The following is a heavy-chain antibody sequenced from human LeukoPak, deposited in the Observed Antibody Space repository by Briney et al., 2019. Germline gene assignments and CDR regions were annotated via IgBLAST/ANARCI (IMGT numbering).Heavy chain of an antibody. D-gene: IGHD1-14*01. V-gene: IGHV3-53*01. CDR3: ARDGSISALDAFDI. CDR2: IYSGGRT. Sequence: GGSLRLSCAASGFPVSSNYMSWVRQAPGKGLEWVSVIYSGGRTYYADSVKGRFTISRDNSKNTLYLQMNSLRAEDTAVYYCARDGSISALDAFDIWGQGTMVTVSS. J-gene: IGHJ3*02. CDR1: GFPVSSNY.